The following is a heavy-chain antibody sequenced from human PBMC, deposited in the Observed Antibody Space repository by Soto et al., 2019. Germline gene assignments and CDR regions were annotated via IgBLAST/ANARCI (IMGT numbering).Heavy chain of an antibody. J-gene: IGHJ4*02. CDR2: MNPNSGDT. CDR3: ARAPRNWGFDF. V-gene: IGHV1-8*02. D-gene: IGHD7-27*01. CDR1: GYTFTSYG. Sequence: ASVKVSCKASGYTFTSYGISWVRQTTGQGLEWMGWMNPNSGDTGYAQKFQDRVTMTRNTAISTAYMELSSLTFEDTAIYSCARAPRNWGFDFWGLGTLVTVSS.